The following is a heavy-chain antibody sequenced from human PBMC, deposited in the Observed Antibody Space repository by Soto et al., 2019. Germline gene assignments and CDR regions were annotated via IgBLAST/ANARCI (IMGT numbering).Heavy chain of an antibody. Sequence: ASVKVSCKASGYTFTSSGISWLRQASGQGLEWMGWISAYKGNTNYAQKLQGRGTMTTDTSTSTAYMELRSLRSDVTAVYYCARDPIYGVNSGAFDIWGEGTMVTV. CDR1: GYTFTSSG. CDR3: ARDPIYGVNSGAFDI. J-gene: IGHJ3*02. D-gene: IGHD4-17*01. CDR2: ISAYKGNT. V-gene: IGHV1-18*01.